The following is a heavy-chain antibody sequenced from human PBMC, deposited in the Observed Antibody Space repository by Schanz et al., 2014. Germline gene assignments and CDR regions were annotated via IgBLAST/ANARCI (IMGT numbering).Heavy chain of an antibody. D-gene: IGHD3-9*01. CDR2: IYSGVST. CDR1: GFIVSSTY. J-gene: IGHJ4*02. V-gene: IGHV3-66*04. CDR3: AKHVRSLTGNDY. Sequence: VQLVESGGGLVQPGGSLRLSCAASGFIVSSTYMTWVRQAPGKGLEWVSIIYSGVSTYYADSVKGRFTISRDNSKNTLYLQVNSLRAEDTAVYYCAKHVRSLTGNDYWGQGTLVTVSS.